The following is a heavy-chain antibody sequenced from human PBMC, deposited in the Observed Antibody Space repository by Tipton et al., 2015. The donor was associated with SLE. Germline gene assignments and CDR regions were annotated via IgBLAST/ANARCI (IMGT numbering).Heavy chain of an antibody. J-gene: IGHJ4*02. CDR1: GGSLSSSSYY. V-gene: IGHV4-61*01. CDR2: AFYSGTT. D-gene: IGHD2-21*01. Sequence: TLSLTCSVSGGSLSSSSYYWSWIRQPPGKGLEWIGYAFYSGTTDSNPSLKSRVTMSIDTSKNQFSRRLSSVTAADTAIYYCARHVPSYCGGDCAHFDDWGQGTLVTGSS. CDR3: ARHVPSYCGGDCAHFDD.